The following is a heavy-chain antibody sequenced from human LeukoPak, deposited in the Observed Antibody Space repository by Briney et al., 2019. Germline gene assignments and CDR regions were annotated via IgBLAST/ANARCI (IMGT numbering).Heavy chain of an antibody. V-gene: IGHV4-4*07. D-gene: IGHD4-23*01. CDR1: GGSINSYC. CDR2: IYSSGST. J-gene: IGHJ4*02. Sequence: SETLSLTCTVSGGSINSYCWSWIRQPAGKGLEWIGRIYSSGSTNYNPSLKSRVSMSVDTSKNQFSLKLTSVTAADTAVYYCARGGKATVVTMWGQGILVTVSS. CDR3: ARGGKATVVTM.